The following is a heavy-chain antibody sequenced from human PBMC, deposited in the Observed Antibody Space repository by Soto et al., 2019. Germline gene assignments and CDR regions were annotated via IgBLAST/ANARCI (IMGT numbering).Heavy chain of an antibody. V-gene: IGHV4-59*12. CDR1: GGSISSYY. CDR3: ASGLVLPALAS. J-gene: IGHJ5*01. D-gene: IGHD6-6*01. CDR2: ISYSGST. Sequence: QVQLQESGPGLVKPSETLSLTCTVSGGSISSYYWSWIRQPPGKGLEWIGYISYSGSTNYNPSLNSRVSLPVGTAKRHSSLKHSSVTAADTAVFYCASGLVLPALASSGHGTLVTVSS.